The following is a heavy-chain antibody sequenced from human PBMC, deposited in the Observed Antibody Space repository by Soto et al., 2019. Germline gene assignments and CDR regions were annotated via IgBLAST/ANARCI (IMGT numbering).Heavy chain of an antibody. Sequence: EVQLVESGGGLVQPGGSLRLSCAASGFSLYNYAMDWVRQAPGQGLEWVSYISLSSANIHYADSVRGRFTVSRDNAKNSLYLQMNSLRAEDTAVYYCVRDPSRGNDWALYVDLWGRGTLVTVSS. V-gene: IGHV3-48*01. J-gene: IGHJ2*01. D-gene: IGHD1-1*01. CDR3: VRDPSRGNDWALYVDL. CDR2: ISLSSANI. CDR1: GFSLYNYA.